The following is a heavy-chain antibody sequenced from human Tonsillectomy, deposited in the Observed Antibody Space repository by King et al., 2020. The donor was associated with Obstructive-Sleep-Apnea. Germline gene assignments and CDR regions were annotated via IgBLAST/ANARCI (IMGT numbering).Heavy chain of an antibody. CDR1: GFTVSSNY. CDR2: IYSVGST. J-gene: IGHJ5*02. V-gene: IGHV3-66*01. CDR3: ARTLIYYDSSGQNNWFDP. Sequence: VQLVESGGGLVQPGGSLRLSCAASGFTVSSNYMSWVRQAPGKGLEWVSVIYSVGSTYYADSVKGRFTISRDNSKNTLYLQMNSLRAEDTAVYYCARTLIYYDSSGQNNWFDPWGQGTLVTVSS. D-gene: IGHD3-22*01.